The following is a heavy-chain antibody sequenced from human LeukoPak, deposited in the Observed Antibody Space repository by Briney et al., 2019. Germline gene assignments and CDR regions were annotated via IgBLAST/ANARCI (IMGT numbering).Heavy chain of an antibody. CDR2: ISSSGTYI. J-gene: IGHJ4*02. D-gene: IGHD4-23*01. Sequence: GGSLRLSCAASTFTFSSYNMNWVRQAPGKGLEWVSSISSSGTYIYYRDSVKGRFTISRDNAKNSLYLQMNSLRAEDTAVYYCARVDYGGKAGFDYWGQGTLVTVSS. CDR1: TFTFSSYN. CDR3: ARVDYGGKAGFDY. V-gene: IGHV3-21*01.